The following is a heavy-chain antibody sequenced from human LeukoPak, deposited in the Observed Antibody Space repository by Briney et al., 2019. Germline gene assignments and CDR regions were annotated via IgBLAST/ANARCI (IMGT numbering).Heavy chain of an antibody. CDR3: ATAMYSGYVINWFDP. Sequence: ASVKVSCKVSGYTLTELSMHWVRQAPGKGLEWMGGFDPEDGETIYAQKFQGRVTMTEDTSTDTAYMELSSLRSEDTAVYYCATAMYSGYVINWFDPWGQGTLVTVSS. V-gene: IGHV1-24*01. CDR2: FDPEDGET. CDR1: GYTLTELS. D-gene: IGHD5-12*01. J-gene: IGHJ5*02.